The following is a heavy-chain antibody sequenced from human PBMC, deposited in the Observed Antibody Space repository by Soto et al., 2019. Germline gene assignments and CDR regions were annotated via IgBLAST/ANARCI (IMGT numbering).Heavy chain of an antibody. J-gene: IGHJ4*02. D-gene: IGHD4-17*01. V-gene: IGHV3-23*01. Sequence: GGSLRLSCAASGFTFSSYAMSWVRQAPGKGLKWVSAISGSGASTYYADSVKGRFTISRDDSKNTAYLQMNSLKTEDTAVYYCIRHRDYGDYGVDYWGQGTLVTVSS. CDR1: GFTFSSYA. CDR3: IRHRDYGDYGVDY. CDR2: ISGSGAST.